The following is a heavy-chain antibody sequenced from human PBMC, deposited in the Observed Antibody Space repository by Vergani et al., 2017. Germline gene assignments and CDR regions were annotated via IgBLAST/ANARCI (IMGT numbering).Heavy chain of an antibody. CDR1: GFTFSSYS. CDR2: ISSSSSYI. Sequence: EVQLVESGGGLVKPGGSLRLSCAASGFTFSSYSMNWVRQAPGKGLEWVSSISSSSSYIYYADSVKGRFTISRDNAKNSLYLQMNSLRAEDTAVYYCARDGLYQLLTNGYDAFDIWGQGTMVTVSS. CDR3: ARDGLYQLLTNGYDAFDI. V-gene: IGHV3-21*01. J-gene: IGHJ3*02. D-gene: IGHD2-2*01.